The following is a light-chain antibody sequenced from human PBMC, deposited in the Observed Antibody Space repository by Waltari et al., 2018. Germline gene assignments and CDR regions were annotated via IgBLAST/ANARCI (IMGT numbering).Light chain of an antibody. J-gene: IGLJ3*02. CDR2: VNSDGSH. Sequence: QLVLTQSPSASASLGASVKPTCTLSSGHTSNIVASPQQQPEKGPRYLMKVNSDGSHSKGDEIPDRFSGSSSGAERYLTISSLQSEDEADYYCQTGGHGTWVFGGGTKLTVL. CDR3: QTGGHGTWV. CDR1: SGHTSNI. V-gene: IGLV4-69*01.